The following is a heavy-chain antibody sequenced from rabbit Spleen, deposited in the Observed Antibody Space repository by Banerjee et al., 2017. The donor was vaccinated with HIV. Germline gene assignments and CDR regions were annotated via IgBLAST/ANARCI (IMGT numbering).Heavy chain of an antibody. J-gene: IGHJ4*01. Sequence: QEQLVESGGGLVQPEGSLTLTCKASGVSFSDKDVMCWVRQAPGKGLEWITCINIATGKSVYASWVSGRFIMSRTSSTTVTLQMTSLTAADTATYFCARAGGASYSYADYFTLWGQGTLVTVS. CDR2: INIATGKS. D-gene: IGHD6-1*01. V-gene: IGHV1S45*01. CDR1: GVSFSDKDV. CDR3: ARAGGASYSYADYFTL.